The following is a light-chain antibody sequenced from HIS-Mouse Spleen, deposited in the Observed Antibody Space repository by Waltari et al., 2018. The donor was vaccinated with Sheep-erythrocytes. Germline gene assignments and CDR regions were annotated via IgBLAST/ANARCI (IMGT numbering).Light chain of an antibody. J-gene: IGKJ4*01. Sequence: DIQMTQSPSPLSASVGEKVTITCRASQSISSYLNWYQQKPGKAPKLLIYAASSLQSGVPSRFSGSGSGTDFTLTISSLQPEDFATYYCQQSYSTPPLTFGGGTKVEIK. CDR3: QQSYSTPPLT. CDR1: QSISSY. CDR2: AAS. V-gene: IGKV1-39*01.